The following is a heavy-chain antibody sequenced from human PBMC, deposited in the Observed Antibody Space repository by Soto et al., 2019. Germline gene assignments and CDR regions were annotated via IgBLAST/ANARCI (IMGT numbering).Heavy chain of an antibody. CDR1: GFTFSSYG. Sequence: QVQLVESGGGVVQPGWSLRLSCAASGFTFSSYGMHWVRQAPGKGLEWVAIIYHDGSKTYYGDSVKGRFTISRDNSKNTVYLQTSSLRADDTAVYYFARDVGSGWPYDAADIWGQGTVVSVSS. D-gene: IGHD6-19*01. CDR2: IYHDGSKT. J-gene: IGHJ3*02. CDR3: ARDVGSGWPYDAADI. V-gene: IGHV3-33*01.